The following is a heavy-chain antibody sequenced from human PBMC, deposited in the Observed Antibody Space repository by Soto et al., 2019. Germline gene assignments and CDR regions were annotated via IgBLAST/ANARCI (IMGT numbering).Heavy chain of an antibody. V-gene: IGHV3-30-3*01. Sequence: QVQLVESGGGVVQPGRSLRLSCAASGFTFSSYAMHWVRQAPGKGLEWVAVISYDGSNKYYADSVKGRFTISRDNSKNTLNLKMNSLRAEDTAVYYCARDRARYSSSVLDAFDIWGQGTMVTVSS. CDR1: GFTFSSYA. CDR3: ARDRARYSSSVLDAFDI. D-gene: IGHD6-6*01. J-gene: IGHJ3*02. CDR2: ISYDGSNK.